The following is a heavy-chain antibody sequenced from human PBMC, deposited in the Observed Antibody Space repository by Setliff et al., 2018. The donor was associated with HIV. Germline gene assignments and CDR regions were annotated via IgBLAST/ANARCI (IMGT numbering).Heavy chain of an antibody. CDR3: TTEAGLLWFGDPPGAFDI. J-gene: IGHJ3*02. CDR1: GFTFSNAW. Sequence: LRLSCAASGFTFSNAWMSWVRQAPGKGLEWVGRIKSKTDGGTTDYAAPVRGRFSISRDDSKNTLYLQMNSLKTEDTAVYYCTTEAGLLWFGDPPGAFDIWGQGTMVTVSS. D-gene: IGHD3-10*01. V-gene: IGHV3-15*01. CDR2: IKSKTDGGTT.